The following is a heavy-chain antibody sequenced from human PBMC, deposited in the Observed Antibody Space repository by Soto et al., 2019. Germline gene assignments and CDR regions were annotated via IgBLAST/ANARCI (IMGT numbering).Heavy chain of an antibody. CDR2: ISGSGGTT. V-gene: IGHV3-23*01. CDR1: GFTFSSYA. CDR3: ATTANGWFSAFDI. Sequence: EVQLLESGGGLVQPGGSLRLSCAASGFTFSSYAMSWVRQAPGKGLEGVSAISGSGGTTYYADSVKGRFTFSRDNSKTTLYLQMNSLRAEDTAVYYCATTANGWFSAFDIWGQGTMVTVSS. D-gene: IGHD6-19*01. J-gene: IGHJ3*02.